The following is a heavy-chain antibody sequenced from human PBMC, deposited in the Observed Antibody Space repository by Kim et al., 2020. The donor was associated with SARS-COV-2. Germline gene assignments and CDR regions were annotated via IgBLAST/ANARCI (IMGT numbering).Heavy chain of an antibody. J-gene: IGHJ4*01. CDR3: ARHIVVVPAASAPRHY. CDR1: GGSISSSSYY. CDR2: IYYSGST. V-gene: IGHV4-39*01. Sequence: SETLSLTCTVSGGSISSSSYYWGWIRQPPGKGLEWIGSIYYSGSTYYNPSLKSRVTISVDTSKNQFSLKLSSVTAADTAVYYCARHIVVVPAASAPRHY. D-gene: IGHD2-2*01.